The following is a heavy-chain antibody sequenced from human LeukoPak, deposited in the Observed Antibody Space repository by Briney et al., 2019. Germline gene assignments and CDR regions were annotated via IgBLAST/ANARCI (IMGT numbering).Heavy chain of an antibody. V-gene: IGHV4-38-2*01. CDR3: ARLLQDDNLTGYYYYYMDV. CDR2: IYHSGST. Sequence: KPSETLSLTCAVSGYSIRSGYYWGSIRQPPGKGLEWNGSIYHSGSTYYNPSLKSRVTISVDTSKNQFSLKLSSVTAADPAVYYGARLLQDDNLTGYYYYYMDVWGKGTPVTVFS. J-gene: IGHJ6*03. CDR1: GYSIRSGYY. D-gene: IGHD3-9*01.